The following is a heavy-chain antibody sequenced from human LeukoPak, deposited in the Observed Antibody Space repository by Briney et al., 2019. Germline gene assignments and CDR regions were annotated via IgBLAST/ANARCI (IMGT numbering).Heavy chain of an antibody. CDR1: GFTFSSYW. J-gene: IGHJ6*04. CDR3: ARVPITYYYGSGSYFCGMDV. D-gene: IGHD3-10*01. CDR2: IKQDGSEI. Sequence: GESLRLSCAASGFTFSSYWMSWVRLAPGKGLEWVANIKQDGSEIYYVDSVKGRFTISRDNAKNSLYLQMNTPRAEDTAVYYCARVPITYYYGSGSYFCGMDVWGKGTTVPVSS. V-gene: IGHV3-7*03.